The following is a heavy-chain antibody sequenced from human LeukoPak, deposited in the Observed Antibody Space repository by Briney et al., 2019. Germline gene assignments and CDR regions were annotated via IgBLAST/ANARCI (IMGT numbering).Heavy chain of an antibody. V-gene: IGHV4-39*01. CDR2: IYYSGST. Sequence: TSETLSLTCTVSGGSISSSSYYWGWIRQPPGKGLEWIGSIYYSGSTYYNPSLKSRVTISVDTSKNQFSLKLSSVTAADTAVYYCARRNSGSFLFDYWGQGTLVTVSS. CDR3: ARRNSGSFLFDY. J-gene: IGHJ4*02. D-gene: IGHD1-26*01. CDR1: GGSISSSSYY.